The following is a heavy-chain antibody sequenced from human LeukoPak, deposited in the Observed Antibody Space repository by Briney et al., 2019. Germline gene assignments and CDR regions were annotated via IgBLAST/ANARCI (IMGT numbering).Heavy chain of an antibody. CDR2: IHSGGST. CDR3: ARAGRYPGVLY. J-gene: IGHJ4*02. Sequence: GGSLRLSCAASGFTVSSNYMSWVRQAPGKGLEWVSVIHSGGSTYYADSVKGRFTISRDNSKNTLYLQMNSLRAEDTAVYYCARAGRYPGVLYWGQGTLVTVSS. CDR1: GFTVSSNY. D-gene: IGHD3-16*02. V-gene: IGHV3-53*01.